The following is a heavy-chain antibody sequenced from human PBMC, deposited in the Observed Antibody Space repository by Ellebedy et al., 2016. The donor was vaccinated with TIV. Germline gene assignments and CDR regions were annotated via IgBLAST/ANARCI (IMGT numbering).Heavy chain of an antibody. CDR2: ISHSGST. D-gene: IGHD3-10*01. J-gene: IGHJ6*02. V-gene: IGHV4-59*01. CDR3: ARGGHGSGTPYYYGMDV. Sequence: SETLSLTCTVSGGSISSNYWSWIRQPPGKGLEWIGYISHSGSTHYNPSLKSRVTTTVDTSKNQSSLRLSSVTAADTAVYYCARGGHGSGTPYYYGMDVWGQGTTVTVSS. CDR1: GGSISSNY.